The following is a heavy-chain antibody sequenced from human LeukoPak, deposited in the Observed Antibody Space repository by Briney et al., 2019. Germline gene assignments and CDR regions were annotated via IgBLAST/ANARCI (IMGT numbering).Heavy chain of an antibody. J-gene: IGHJ4*02. V-gene: IGHV4-61*05. Sequence: SETLSLTCSVSGDSISSSSSYWGWIRQPPVKGLEWIGYMYDCGSTNYNPSLKSRVTISLDTSKNQFSLKLSSVTAADTAVYYCARHSFDLFGELYPFFDYWGQGTLVTVSS. D-gene: IGHD3-10*02. CDR1: GDSISSSSSY. CDR2: MYDCGST. CDR3: ARHSFDLFGELYPFFDY.